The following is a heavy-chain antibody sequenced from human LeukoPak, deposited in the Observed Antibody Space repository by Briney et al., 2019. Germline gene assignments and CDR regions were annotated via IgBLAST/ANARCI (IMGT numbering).Heavy chain of an antibody. D-gene: IGHD6-19*01. J-gene: IGHJ3*02. CDR3: AKSISRYSSGWYSDAFDI. Sequence: PGGSLRLSCAASGFTFSSYGMHWVRQAPGKGLEWVAVISCDGSNKYYADSVKGRFTISRDNSKNTLYLQMNSLRAEDTAVYYCAKSISRYSSGWYSDAFDIWGQGTMVTVSS. V-gene: IGHV3-30*18. CDR2: ISCDGSNK. CDR1: GFTFSSYG.